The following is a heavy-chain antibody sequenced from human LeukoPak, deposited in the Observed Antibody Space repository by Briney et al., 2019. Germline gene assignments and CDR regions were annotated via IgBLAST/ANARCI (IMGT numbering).Heavy chain of an antibody. CDR3: ASSNGNIFDY. J-gene: IGHJ4*02. D-gene: IGHD4-23*01. Sequence: GGSLRLSCAASGFTFTRYWMSWVRQAPGKGLEWVSVIYSGGSTYYADSVKGRFTISRDNSKNTLYLQMNSLRAEDTAVYYCASSNGNIFDYWGQGTLVTVSS. V-gene: IGHV3-53*01. CDR2: IYSGGST. CDR1: GFTFTRYW.